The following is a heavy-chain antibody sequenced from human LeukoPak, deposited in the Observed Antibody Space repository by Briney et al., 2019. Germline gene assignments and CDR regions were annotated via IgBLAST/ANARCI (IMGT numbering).Heavy chain of an antibody. CDR1: GFTFSSYA. CDR3: ARDRSLVRGLMGAFDI. Sequence: GGSLRLSCTASGFTFSSYAMNWVRQAPGKGLEWVSGIGAGGTFTYYADSVKGRFTISRDNSRNTLYLQMNSLRAEDTAVYYCARDRSLVRGLMGAFDIWGQGTMVIVSS. CDR2: IGAGGTFT. D-gene: IGHD3-10*01. V-gene: IGHV3-23*01. J-gene: IGHJ3*02.